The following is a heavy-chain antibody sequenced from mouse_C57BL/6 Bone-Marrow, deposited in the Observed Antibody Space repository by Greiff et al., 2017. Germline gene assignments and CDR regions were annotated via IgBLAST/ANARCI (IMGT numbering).Heavy chain of an antibody. J-gene: IGHJ2*01. Sequence: VQLQQSGPGLVQPSQSLSITCTVSGFSLTSYGVHWVRPSPGKGLEWLGVIWRGGSTDYNAAFMSRLSITKDNSKSQVFFKMNSLQADDTAIYYCATAYDCYYAFFDYWGPDTTLTVSS. D-gene: IGHD2-3*01. CDR3: ATAYDCYYAFFDY. V-gene: IGHV2-5*01. CDR1: GFSLTSYG. CDR2: IWRGGST.